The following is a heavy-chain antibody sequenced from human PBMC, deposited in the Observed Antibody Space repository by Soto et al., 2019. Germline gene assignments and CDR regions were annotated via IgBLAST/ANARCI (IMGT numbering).Heavy chain of an antibody. CDR1: GFSVSHNF. Sequence: GGSLRLSCAASGFSVSHNFVSWVRRAPGKGLEWVSVVYSGGTTYYAESVRGRFIISRDTSKNTVYLQMNRLRAEDTAVYYCAKEFCTNGVCHFDYWGQGTPVTVSS. D-gene: IGHD2-8*01. J-gene: IGHJ4*02. V-gene: IGHV3-53*01. CDR3: AKEFCTNGVCHFDY. CDR2: VYSGGTT.